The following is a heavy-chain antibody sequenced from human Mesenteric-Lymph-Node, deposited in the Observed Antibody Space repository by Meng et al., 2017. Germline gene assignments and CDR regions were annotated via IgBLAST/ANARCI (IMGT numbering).Heavy chain of an antibody. J-gene: IGHJ4*02. CDR3: AKPPADGYNYVDY. CDR2: ISGSGGRT. Sequence: EVQLLESGGGLVQPGGSLRLSCASSGFTFSSYAMSWVRQAPGKGLEWVSTISGSGGRTYYADSVKGRFTISRDNSKNTLYLQMNSLRAEDTAVYYCAKPPADGYNYVDYWGQGTLVTVSS. CDR1: GFTFSSYA. D-gene: IGHD5-24*01. V-gene: IGHV3-23*01.